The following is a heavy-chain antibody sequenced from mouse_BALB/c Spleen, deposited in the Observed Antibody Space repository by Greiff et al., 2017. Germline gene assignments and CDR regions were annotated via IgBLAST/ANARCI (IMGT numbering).Heavy chain of an antibody. Sequence: EVQVVESGGGLVQPGGSRKLSCAASGFTFSSFGMHWVRQAPEKGLEWVAYISSGSSTIYYADTVKGRFTISRDNPKNTLFLQMTSLRSEDTAMYYCARGLLIYYAMDYWGQGTSVTVSS. CDR3: ARGLLIYYAMDY. J-gene: IGHJ4*01. V-gene: IGHV5-17*02. D-gene: IGHD2-3*01. CDR1: GFTFSSFG. CDR2: ISSGSSTI.